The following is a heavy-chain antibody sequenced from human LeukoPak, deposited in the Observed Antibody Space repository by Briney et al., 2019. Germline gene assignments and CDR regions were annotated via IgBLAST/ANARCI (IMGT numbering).Heavy chain of an antibody. D-gene: IGHD3-22*01. CDR1: GFTFSRYW. J-gene: IGHJ5*02. Sequence: PGGSLRLSCAASGFTFSRYWMSWVRQAPGKGLEWVANIKEDGSEKYYVDSVKGRFTISRDNAKNSLYLQMSSLRAEDTAVYYCARDHYDTSGYSWFDPWGQGTLVTVPS. CDR3: ARDHYDTSGYSWFDP. CDR2: IKEDGSEK. V-gene: IGHV3-7*01.